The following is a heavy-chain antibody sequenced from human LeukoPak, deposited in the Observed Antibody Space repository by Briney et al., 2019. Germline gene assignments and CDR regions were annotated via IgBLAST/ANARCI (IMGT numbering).Heavy chain of an antibody. D-gene: IGHD6-13*01. V-gene: IGHV3-21*01. CDR1: GFTFSSYS. Sequence: PGGSLRLSCAASGFTFSSYSMNWVREAPGKGLEWVSSISSSSSYIYYADSVKGRFTISRDNAKNSLYLQMNSLRAEDTAVYHCARVGIDSSSWCFGDSGGFSDYWGQGTLVTVSS. CDR3: ARVGIDSSSWCFGDSGGFSDY. CDR2: ISSSSSYI. J-gene: IGHJ4*02.